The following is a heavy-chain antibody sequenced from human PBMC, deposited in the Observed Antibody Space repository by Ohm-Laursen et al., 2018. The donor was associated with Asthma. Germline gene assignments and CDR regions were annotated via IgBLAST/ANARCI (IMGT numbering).Heavy chain of an antibody. Sequence: SDTLSLTCTVSGGSISSSSYYWGWIRQPPGKGLEWIGSIYYSGSTYYNPSLKSRVTISVDTSKNQFSLKLSSVTAADTAVYYCARQSYSSSWYVYYYGMDVWGQGTTVTVSS. CDR3: ARQSYSSSWYVYYYGMDV. D-gene: IGHD6-13*01. CDR2: IYYSGST. CDR1: GGSISSSSYY. V-gene: IGHV4-39*01. J-gene: IGHJ6*02.